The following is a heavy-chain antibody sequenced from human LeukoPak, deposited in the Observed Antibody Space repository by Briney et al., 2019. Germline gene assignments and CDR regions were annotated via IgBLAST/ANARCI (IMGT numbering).Heavy chain of an antibody. V-gene: IGHV4-61*02. Sequence: PSQTLSLTCTVSGGSISSGSYYWSWIRQPAGKGLEWIGRIYTSGSTNYNPSLKSRVTISVDTSKNQFSLKLSSVTAADTAVYYCARGPYDLFDYWGQGTLVTVSS. D-gene: IGHD3-22*01. CDR1: GGSISSGSYY. J-gene: IGHJ4*02. CDR2: IYTSGST. CDR3: ARGPYDLFDY.